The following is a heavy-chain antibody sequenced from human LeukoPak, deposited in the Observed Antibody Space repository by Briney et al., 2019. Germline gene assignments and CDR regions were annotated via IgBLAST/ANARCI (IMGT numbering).Heavy chain of an antibody. CDR3: ARTTTVTTADY. D-gene: IGHD4-11*01. CDR2: ISSSGSTI. J-gene: IGHJ4*02. Sequence: GGSLRLSCAASGFTFSSYEMNWVRQAPGKGLEWVSYISSSGSTIYYADSVKGRFTISRDNAKNSLYLQMNSLRAEDTAAYYCARTTTVTTADYWGQGTLVTVSS. CDR1: GFTFSSYE. V-gene: IGHV3-48*03.